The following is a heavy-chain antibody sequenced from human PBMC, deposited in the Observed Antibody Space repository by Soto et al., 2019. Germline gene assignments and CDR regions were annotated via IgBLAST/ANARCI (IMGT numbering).Heavy chain of an antibody. Sequence: QVQLVQSGAEVKKPGSSVKVSCKASGGTFSSYAISWVRQAPGQGLEWLGGIIPIFGTANYAQKFQGRVTITADESTSTADMELSSLRSEDTAVYYCARKDCSGGSCYSGRKGDYVGLFEPWGQGTLVTVSS. D-gene: IGHD2-15*01. V-gene: IGHV1-69*01. CDR3: ARKDCSGGSCYSGRKGDYVGLFEP. CDR1: GGTFSSYA. J-gene: IGHJ5*02. CDR2: IIPIFGTA.